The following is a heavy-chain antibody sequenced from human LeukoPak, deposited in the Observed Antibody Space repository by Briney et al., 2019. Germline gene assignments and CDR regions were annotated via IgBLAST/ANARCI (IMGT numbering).Heavy chain of an antibody. Sequence: GASVKVSCKASGYTFIGYYMHWVRQAPGQGLEWMGWINTNSGGTNYAQKFQGRVTMTRDTSISTAYMELSRLTSDDTAVYFCARGMNWGSLHDAFDIWGQGTMVTVSS. V-gene: IGHV1-2*02. D-gene: IGHD7-27*01. J-gene: IGHJ3*02. CDR3: ARGMNWGSLHDAFDI. CDR2: INTNSGGT. CDR1: GYTFIGYY.